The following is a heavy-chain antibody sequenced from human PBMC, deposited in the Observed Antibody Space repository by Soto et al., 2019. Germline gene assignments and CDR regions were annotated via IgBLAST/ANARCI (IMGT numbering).Heavy chain of an antibody. D-gene: IGHD2-15*01. CDR3: TRDPAPGGWFDY. CDR1: GFTFSSYW. J-gene: IGHJ5*01. V-gene: IGHV3-74*01. CDR2: TNSDGSST. Sequence: PRLSCAASGFTFSSYWMHWVRQAPGKGLVWVSRTNSDGSSTSYADSVRGRFTISRDNAKNTLYLQMNSLRGEDTAVYHCTRDPAPGGWFDYWGQGTLVTVSS.